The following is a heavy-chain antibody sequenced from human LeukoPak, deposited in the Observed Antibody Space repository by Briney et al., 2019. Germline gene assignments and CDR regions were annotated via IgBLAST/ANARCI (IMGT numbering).Heavy chain of an antibody. Sequence: SETLSLTCTVSGGSISSGGYYWSWIRQHPGKGLEWIGYIYYSGSTYYNPSLKSRVTISVDTSKNQFSLKLSSVTAADTAVYYCARVQGADPGYFDYSGQGTLVTVSS. V-gene: IGHV4-31*03. CDR3: ARVQGADPGYFDY. J-gene: IGHJ4*02. CDR1: GGSISSGGYY. CDR2: IYYSGST.